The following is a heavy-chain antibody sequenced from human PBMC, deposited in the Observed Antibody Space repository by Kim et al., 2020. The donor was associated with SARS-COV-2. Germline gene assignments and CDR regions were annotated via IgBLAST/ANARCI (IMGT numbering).Heavy chain of an antibody. CDR2: IGTAGDT. CDR1: GFTFSRCD. Sequence: GGSLRLSCAASGFTFSRCDMHWVRQATGKGLEWVSAIGTAGDTYYPGSVKGRFTISRENAKNSLYLQMNSLRAGDTAVYYCARGEGQWLVLRGFDYWGQGTLVTVSS. J-gene: IGHJ4*02. D-gene: IGHD6-19*01. V-gene: IGHV3-13*01. CDR3: ARGEGQWLVLRGFDY.